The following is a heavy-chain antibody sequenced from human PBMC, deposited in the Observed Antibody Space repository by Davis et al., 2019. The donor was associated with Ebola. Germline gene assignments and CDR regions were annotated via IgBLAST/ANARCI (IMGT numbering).Heavy chain of an antibody. CDR1: GGSISSGGYY. Sequence: SETLSLTCTVSGGSISSGGYYWSWIRQPPGKGLEWIGEINHSGSTNYNPSLKSRVTISVDTSKNQFSLKLSSVTAADTAVYYCARGDVVVAATLDYWGQGTLVTVSS. CDR2: INHSGST. CDR3: ARGDVVVAATLDY. J-gene: IGHJ4*02. D-gene: IGHD2-15*01. V-gene: IGHV4-39*07.